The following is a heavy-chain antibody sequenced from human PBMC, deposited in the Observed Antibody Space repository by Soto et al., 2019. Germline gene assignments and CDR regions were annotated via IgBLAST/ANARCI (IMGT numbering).Heavy chain of an antibody. Sequence: AASVKVSCKASGYTFISYTMHWVRQAPGQRLEWMGWINAGNGNTKYSQKFQGRVTFTRDTSATTAYMELSSLTSEDTAVYYCARDRAVAVAANFDYWGQGTLVSVSS. CDR2: INAGNGNT. V-gene: IGHV1-3*01. CDR3: ARDRAVAVAANFDY. D-gene: IGHD6-19*01. CDR1: GYTFISYT. J-gene: IGHJ4*02.